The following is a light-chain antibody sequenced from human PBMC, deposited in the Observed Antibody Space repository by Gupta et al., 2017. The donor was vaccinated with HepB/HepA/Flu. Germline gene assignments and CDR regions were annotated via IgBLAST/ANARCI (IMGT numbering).Light chain of an antibody. J-gene: IGLJ1*01. Sequence: QLVLPHSPSASASLGASVKLTCTLSSGHSSNAVAWHQQQPEKGPRYLMRLNNDGSHIKGDGIPDRFSGSSSGAERYLTISNLQSEDEADYYWQAWDTGILVFGTGTTVTVL. V-gene: IGLV4-69*01. CDR1: SGHSSNA. CDR3: QAWDTGILV. CDR2: LNNDGSH.